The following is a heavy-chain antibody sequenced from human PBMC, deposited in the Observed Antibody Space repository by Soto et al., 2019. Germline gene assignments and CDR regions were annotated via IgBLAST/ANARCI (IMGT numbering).Heavy chain of an antibody. CDR1: GFTFSSYA. J-gene: IGHJ4*02. Sequence: GGSLRLSCAASGFTFSSYAMSWVRQAPGKGLEWVSAISGSGGSTYYADSVKGRFTISRDNSKNTLYLQMNSLRAEDTAVYYCAKDPLYYYDSSGHKQTATLYWGQGTLVTVSS. CDR3: AKDPLYYYDSSGHKQTATLY. V-gene: IGHV3-23*01. D-gene: IGHD3-22*01. CDR2: ISGSGGST.